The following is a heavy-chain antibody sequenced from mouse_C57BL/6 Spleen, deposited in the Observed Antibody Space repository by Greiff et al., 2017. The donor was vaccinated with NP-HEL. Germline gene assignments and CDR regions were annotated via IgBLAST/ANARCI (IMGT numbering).Heavy chain of an antibody. D-gene: IGHD1-1*01. Sequence: VQLQQSGAELVRPGPSVKVSCKASGYAFTNYLIEWVKQRPGQGLEWIGVINPGSGGTNYTEKFKGKATLTADKSSSTAYMQLSSLTSEDSAVYVCARPHDGSSYGAYWGQGTLVTVSA. J-gene: IGHJ3*01. CDR3: ARPHDGSSYGAY. CDR1: GYAFTNYL. V-gene: IGHV1-54*01. CDR2: INPGSGGT.